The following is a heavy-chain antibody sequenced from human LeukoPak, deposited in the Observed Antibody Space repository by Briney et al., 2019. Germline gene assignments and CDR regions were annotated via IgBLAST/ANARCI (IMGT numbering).Heavy chain of an antibody. CDR1: GYMFVDYG. J-gene: IGHJ4*02. CDR3: ARTSSRDGYSFDN. Sequence: ASVKVSCKASGYMFVDYGVSWVRQAPGQGLEWMGWINPYNGNTNYAQRLQGRVTLTTDTFTNTAYMELRSLRSDDTSLYYCARTSSRDGYSFDNWAEGTLVTVSS. V-gene: IGHV1-18*01. CDR2: INPYNGNT. D-gene: IGHD5-24*01.